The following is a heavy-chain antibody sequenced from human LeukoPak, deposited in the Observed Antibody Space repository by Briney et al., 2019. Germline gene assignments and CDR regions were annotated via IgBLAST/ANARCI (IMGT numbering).Heavy chain of an antibody. CDR3: TTDPESSSALIDY. V-gene: IGHV3-15*01. D-gene: IGHD6-6*01. CDR1: GFTFSNAW. Sequence: GGSLRLSCAASGFTFSNAWMSWVRQAPGKGLEWVGRIKSKTDGGTTDYAAPVKGRSTISRDDSKNTLYLQMNSLKTEDTAVYYCTTDPESSSALIDYWGQGTLVTVSS. CDR2: IKSKTDGGTT. J-gene: IGHJ4*02.